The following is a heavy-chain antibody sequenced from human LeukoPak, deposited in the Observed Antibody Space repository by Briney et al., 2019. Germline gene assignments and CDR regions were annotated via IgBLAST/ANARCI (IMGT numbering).Heavy chain of an antibody. D-gene: IGHD4-17*01. V-gene: IGHV4-39*01. CDR1: GASISGSNYY. CDR2: IHHSGRT. Sequence: SEILSLTCAVSGASISGSNYYWAWIRQPPGKGLEWIGTIHHSGRTYYNPSLKTRVTMSVDTSKNQFSLNMTSATAAHTAVYCCVTAVTTSSRDAFDIWGQGAMVIVSA. J-gene: IGHJ3*02. CDR3: VTAVTTSSRDAFDI.